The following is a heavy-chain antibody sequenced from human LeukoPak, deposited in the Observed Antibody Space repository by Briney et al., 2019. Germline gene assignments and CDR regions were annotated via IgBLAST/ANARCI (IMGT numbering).Heavy chain of an antibody. CDR2: INHSGST. CDR1: GGSFSGYY. V-gene: IGHV4-34*01. J-gene: IGHJ4*02. D-gene: IGHD6-13*01. Sequence: PSETLSLTCAVYGGSFSGYYWSGIRQPPGKGLEWIGEINHSGSTNYNPSLKSRVTISEDTPKNQFSLKLSSVTAADTAVYYCARDEIAAAGGFDYWGQGTLVTVSS. CDR3: ARDEIAAAGGFDY.